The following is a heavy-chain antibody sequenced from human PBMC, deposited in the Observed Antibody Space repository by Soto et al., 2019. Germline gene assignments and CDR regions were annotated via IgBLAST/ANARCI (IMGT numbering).Heavy chain of an antibody. V-gene: IGHV4-30-4*01. Sequence: QVHLQESGPGLVKPSQTLSLTCTVSGDSISSGAYYWSWIRQPPGKGLEWIGYIYYSGSTYYNPSLTSRVTMSVDTSKNQFSLKMKSVSAADTAVYYCAREILRAPRGDNWFDPWGQGTLVTVSS. CDR1: GDSISSGAYY. CDR2: IYYSGST. J-gene: IGHJ5*02. D-gene: IGHD3-10*01. CDR3: AREILRAPRGDNWFDP.